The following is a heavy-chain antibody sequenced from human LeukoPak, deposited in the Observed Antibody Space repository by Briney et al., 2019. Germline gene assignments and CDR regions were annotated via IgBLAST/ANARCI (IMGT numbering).Heavy chain of an antibody. CDR1: GFTFSDYY. D-gene: IGHD3-10*01. CDR3: ARERLPHYGSGSYRWDY. J-gene: IGHJ4*02. V-gene: IGHV3-11*05. Sequence: GGSLRLSCAASGFTFSDYYMSWIRQAPGKGLEWVSYISSSSSYTNYADSVKGRFTISRDNAKNSLYLQMNSLRAEDTAVYYCARERLPHYGSGSYRWDYWGQGTLVTVSS. CDR2: ISSSSSYT.